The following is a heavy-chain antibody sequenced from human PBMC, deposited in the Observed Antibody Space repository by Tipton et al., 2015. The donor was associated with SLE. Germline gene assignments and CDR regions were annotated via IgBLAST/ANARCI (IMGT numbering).Heavy chain of an antibody. J-gene: IGHJ4*02. CDR2: IYYSGST. CDR1: GGSISGHY. D-gene: IGHD1-7*01. Sequence: TLSLTCSVSGGSISGHYWSWIRQPPGKGLEWIGYIYYSGSTNYNPSLKSRVTISVHTSKNQFSLKLSSVTAADTAVYYCAREVSLTGTTSFFDYWGQGTLVTVSS. V-gene: IGHV4-59*11. CDR3: AREVSLTGTTSFFDY.